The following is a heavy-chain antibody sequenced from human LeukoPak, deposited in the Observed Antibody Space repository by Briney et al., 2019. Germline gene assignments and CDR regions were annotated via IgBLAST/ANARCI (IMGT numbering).Heavy chain of an antibody. D-gene: IGHD1-14*01. CDR3: AKDLTPGAFDI. Sequence: GGSLRLSCAASGFTFSNYAMHWVRQAPGKGLEWVAVISYDGSNKYYADSVKGRFTISRDNSKNTLYLQMNSLRAEDAAVYYCAKDLTPGAFDIWGQGTMVTVSS. J-gene: IGHJ3*02. CDR2: ISYDGSNK. V-gene: IGHV3-30*18. CDR1: GFTFSNYA.